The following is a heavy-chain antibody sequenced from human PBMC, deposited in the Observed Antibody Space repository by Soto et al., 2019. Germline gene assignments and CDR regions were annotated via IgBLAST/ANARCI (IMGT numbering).Heavy chain of an antibody. Sequence: LSLICTVSGGSITSSYWSWIRRPPGKGLEWIAYIYDTGISGYTPSTSYNPSLKSRVTMSVDTSKSQFSLKLTSVTAADTAVYYCARGEDAFFYYGLDVWGQGITVTVSS. V-gene: IGHV4-59*01. J-gene: IGHJ6*02. CDR1: GGSITSSY. CDR2: IYDTGISGYTPST. CDR3: ARGEDAFFYYGLDV.